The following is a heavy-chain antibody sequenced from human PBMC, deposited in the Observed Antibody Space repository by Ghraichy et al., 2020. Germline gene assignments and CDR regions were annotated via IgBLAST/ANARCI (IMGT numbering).Heavy chain of an antibody. CDR2: INHSGST. J-gene: IGHJ5*02. CDR1: GGSFSGYY. D-gene: IGHD3-10*01. CDR3: ARGRRDGKRITMVRGAIGGYNWFDP. Sequence: GSLRLSCAVYGGSFSGYYWSWIRQPPGKGLEWIGEINHSGSTNYNPSLKSRVTISVDTSKNQFSLKLSSVTAADTAVYYCARGRRDGKRITMVRGAIGGYNWFDPWGQGTLVTVSS. V-gene: IGHV4-34*01.